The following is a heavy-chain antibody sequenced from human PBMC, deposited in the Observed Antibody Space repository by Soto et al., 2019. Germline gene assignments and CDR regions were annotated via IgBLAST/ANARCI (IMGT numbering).Heavy chain of an antibody. D-gene: IGHD6-19*01. CDR1: GYTFTDYY. V-gene: IGHV1-2*02. CDR3: SRASAVAGGSSNSLPNDY. CDR2: INPTSGGT. J-gene: IGHJ4*02. Sequence: QVQLVQSGAEVKKPGASVKVSCKASGYTFTDYYMHWVRQAPGQGLEWMGWINPTSGGTSYAQNFQGRVTMTRDTSISTDYMELSRLSSDDTAVYYCSRASAVAGGSSNSLPNDYWGQGTLVTVSS.